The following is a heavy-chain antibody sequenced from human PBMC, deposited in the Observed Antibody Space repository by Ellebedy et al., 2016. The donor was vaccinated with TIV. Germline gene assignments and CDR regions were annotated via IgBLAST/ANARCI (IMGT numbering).Heavy chain of an antibody. CDR2: INPNSGGT. CDR3: ARDSGGIAVAGTGNTGGIYYYYGMDV. CDR1: GYTFTGYY. J-gene: IGHJ6*02. V-gene: IGHV1-2*04. D-gene: IGHD6-19*01. Sequence: AASVKVSCKAFGYTFTGYYMHWVRQAPGQGLEWMGWINPNSGGTNYAQKFQGWVTMTRDTSISTAYMELSRLRSDDTAVYYCARDSGGIAVAGTGNTGGIYYYYGMDVWGQGTTVTVSS.